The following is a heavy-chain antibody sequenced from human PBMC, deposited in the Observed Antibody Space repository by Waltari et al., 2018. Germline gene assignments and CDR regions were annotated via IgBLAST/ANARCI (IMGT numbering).Heavy chain of an antibody. D-gene: IGHD3-9*01. V-gene: IGHV4-61*02. CDR2: IYTSGSP. CDR1: GGSISSGSYY. CDR3: ARDRDFNYDILTGYYSTSYYFDY. J-gene: IGHJ4*02. Sequence: QVQLQESGPGLVKPSQTLSLTCTVSGGSISSGSYYWSWIRQTAGKGLEGVGRIYTSGSPHSTPSLKSRFTISVDTSNNRFSLKLSSVTAADTAVYYCARDRDFNYDILTGYYSTSYYFDYWGQGTLVTVSS.